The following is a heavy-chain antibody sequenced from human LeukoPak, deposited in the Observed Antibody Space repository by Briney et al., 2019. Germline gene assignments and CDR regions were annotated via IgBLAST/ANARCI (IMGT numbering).Heavy chain of an antibody. CDR1: GGSFSGYY. Sequence: SETLSLTCAVYGGSFSGYYWSWIRQPPGKGLEWIGEINHSGSTNYNPSLKSRVTISVDTSKNQFSLKLSSVTAADTAVYYCARQSITIFGVVRSHNWFDPWGQGTLVTVSS. CDR2: INHSGST. V-gene: IGHV4-34*01. D-gene: IGHD3-3*01. J-gene: IGHJ5*02. CDR3: ARQSITIFGVVRSHNWFDP.